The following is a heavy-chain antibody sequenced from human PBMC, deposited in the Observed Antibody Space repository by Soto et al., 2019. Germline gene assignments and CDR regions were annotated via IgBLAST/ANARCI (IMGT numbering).Heavy chain of an antibody. V-gene: IGHV4-4*02. D-gene: IGHD3-22*01. Sequence: QVQLEESGPGLVKASGTLSLTCTVSGDSGSRSTWWSWVRQTPEKGLELIGEIYQSGITHYSPSLKSLVAIAIEKSKNQFSLKMTSVTAADTAVYYCARDGHYDSSVIMDVWGPGTSVTVS. CDR1: GDSGSRSTW. CDR3: ARDGHYDSSVIMDV. J-gene: IGHJ6*02. CDR2: IYQSGIT.